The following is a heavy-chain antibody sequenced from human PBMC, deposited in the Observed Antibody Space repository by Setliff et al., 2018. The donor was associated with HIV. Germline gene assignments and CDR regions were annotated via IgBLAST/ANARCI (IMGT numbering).Heavy chain of an antibody. J-gene: IGHJ4*02. V-gene: IGHV1-18*01. D-gene: IGHD3-16*01. Sequence: ASVKVSCKASGYTFTTYGMNWVRQAPGQGLEWMGWITVYNGDTNYAQKLQGRVTMTADTSTGTAYMELSSLTSEDTAMYFCAWGTQRPIDSWGQGTLVTVSS. CDR2: ITVYNGDT. CDR1: GYTFTTYG. CDR3: AWGTQRPIDS.